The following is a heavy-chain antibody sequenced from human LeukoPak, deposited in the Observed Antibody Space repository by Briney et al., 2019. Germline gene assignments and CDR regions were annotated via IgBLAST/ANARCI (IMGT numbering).Heavy chain of an antibody. Sequence: SVKVSCKASGGTFSSYAISWVRQAPGQGLEWMGGIIPIFGTANCAQKFQGRVTITTDESTSTAYMELSSLRSEDTAVYYCARSVATNLRYCSGGSCYLLRDWGQGTLVTVSS. CDR1: GGTFSSYA. J-gene: IGHJ4*02. CDR2: IIPIFGTA. V-gene: IGHV1-69*05. D-gene: IGHD2-15*01. CDR3: ARSVATNLRYCSGGSCYLLRD.